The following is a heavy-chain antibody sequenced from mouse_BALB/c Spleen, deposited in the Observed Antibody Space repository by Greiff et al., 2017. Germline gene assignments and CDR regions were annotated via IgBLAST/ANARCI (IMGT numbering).Heavy chain of an antibody. CDR1: GFSLTSYD. D-gene: IGHD2-4*01. Sequence: QVQLQQSGPGLVAPSQSLSITCTVSGFSLTSYDISWIRQPPGKGLEWLGVIWTGGGTNYNSAFMSRLSIRKDNSKSQVFLKMNSLPTGDTAIYYCVRGGLDYDLFDYWGQGTTLTVSS. J-gene: IGHJ2*01. CDR3: VRGGLDYDLFDY. V-gene: IGHV2-9-2*01. CDR2: IWTGGGT.